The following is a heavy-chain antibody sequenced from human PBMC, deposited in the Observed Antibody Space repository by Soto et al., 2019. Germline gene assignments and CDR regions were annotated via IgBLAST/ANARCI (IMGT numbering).Heavy chain of an antibody. J-gene: IGHJ4*02. CDR2: ISYDGSNK. D-gene: IGHD6-19*01. CDR1: GVTFSSYA. V-gene: IGHV3-30-3*01. Sequence: GGSLRLSCAASGVTFSSYAMHWVRQAPGKGLEWVAVISYDGSNKYYADSVKGRFTISRDNSKNTLYLQMNSLRAEDTAVYYCARDSIGGWSSAFDYWGQGTLVTVSS. CDR3: ARDSIGGWSSAFDY.